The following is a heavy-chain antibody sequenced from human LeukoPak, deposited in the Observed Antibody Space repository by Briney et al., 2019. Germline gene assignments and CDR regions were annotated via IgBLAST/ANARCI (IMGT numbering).Heavy chain of an antibody. J-gene: IGHJ6*02. V-gene: IGHV1-2*02. CDR1: GYTFTGYY. Sequence: ASVKVSCKASGYTFTGYYMHWVRQAPGQGLEWMGWINPNSGGTNYAQKFQGRVTMTRDTSISTAYMELSRLRSDDTAVYYCAGLCGGDCFYYYGMDVWGQGTTVTVSS. D-gene: IGHD2-21*02. CDR3: AGLCGGDCFYYYGMDV. CDR2: INPNSGGT.